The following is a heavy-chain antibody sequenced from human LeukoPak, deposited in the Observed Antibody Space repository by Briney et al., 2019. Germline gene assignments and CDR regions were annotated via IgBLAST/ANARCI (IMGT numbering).Heavy chain of an antibody. J-gene: IGHJ4*02. V-gene: IGHV4-34*01. CDR2: INHSGST. CDR3: ASSPNDYSNY. Sequence: SETLSLTCAVYGGSFSGYYWSWIRQPPGKGLEWIGEINHSGSTNYNPSLKGRVTISVDTSKNQFSLKLSSVTAADTAVYYCASSPNDYSNYWGQGTLVTVSS. D-gene: IGHD4-11*01. CDR1: GGSFSGYY.